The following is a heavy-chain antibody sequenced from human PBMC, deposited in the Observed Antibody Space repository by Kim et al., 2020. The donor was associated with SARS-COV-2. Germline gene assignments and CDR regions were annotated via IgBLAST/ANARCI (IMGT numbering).Heavy chain of an antibody. D-gene: IGHD1-26*01. J-gene: IGHJ4*02. CDR3: ARGLVGSTTSFDS. CDR2: IYTSGST. V-gene: IGHV3-66*01. Sequence: GGSLRLSCVVSGFTVTKGYMTWVRQAPGKGLEWVSTIYTSGSTYYADSVRGRFTLFRDNSKNTLFLQMTTLRAEDTAVYFCARGLVGSTTSFDSWGQGT. CDR1: GFTVTKGY.